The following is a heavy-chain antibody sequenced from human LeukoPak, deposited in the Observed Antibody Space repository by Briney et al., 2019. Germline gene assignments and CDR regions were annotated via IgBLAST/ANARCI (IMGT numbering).Heavy chain of an antibody. D-gene: IGHD5-18*01. CDR3: ARLVAMVPHEDY. J-gene: IGHJ4*02. V-gene: IGHV3-21*01. CDR1: GFTFSSYS. Sequence: GGSLRLSCAASGFTFSSYSMNWVRQAPGKGLEWVSSISSSSSYIYYADSVKGRFTISRDNAKNSLYLQMNSLRAEDTAVYYCARLVAMVPHEDYWGQGTLVTVSS. CDR2: ISSSSSYI.